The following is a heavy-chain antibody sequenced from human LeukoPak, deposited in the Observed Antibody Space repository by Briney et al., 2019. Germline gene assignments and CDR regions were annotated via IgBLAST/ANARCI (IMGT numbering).Heavy chain of an antibody. CDR1: GYSFTSYW. J-gene: IGHJ3*02. Sequence: PGESLKISCKGSGYSFTSYWIGWVRLMPGKGLEWMGIIYPGDSDTRYSPSFQGQVTISADKSISTAYLQWSSLKASDTAMYYCARTTSGSPVLDAFDIWGQGTMVTVSS. CDR3: ARTTSGSPVLDAFDI. D-gene: IGHD1-26*01. CDR2: IYPGDSDT. V-gene: IGHV5-51*01.